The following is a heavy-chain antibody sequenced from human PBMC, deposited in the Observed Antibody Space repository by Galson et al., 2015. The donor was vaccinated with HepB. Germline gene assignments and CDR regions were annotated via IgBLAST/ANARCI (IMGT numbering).Heavy chain of an antibody. V-gene: IGHV3-21*01. CDR1: GFTFSSYS. D-gene: IGHD5-24*01. J-gene: IGHJ4*02. CDR3: ARARRDGYNYPGDY. Sequence: SLRLSCAASGFTFSSYSMNWVRQAPGKGLEWVSSISSSSSYIYYADSVKGRFTISRDNAKNSLYLQMNSLRAEDTAVYYCARARRDGYNYPGDYWGQGTLVTVSS. CDR2: ISSSSSYI.